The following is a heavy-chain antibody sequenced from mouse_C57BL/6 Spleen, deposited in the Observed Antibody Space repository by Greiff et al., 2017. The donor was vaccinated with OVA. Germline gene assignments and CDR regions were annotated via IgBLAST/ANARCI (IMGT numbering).Heavy chain of an antibody. J-gene: IGHJ3*01. D-gene: IGHD2-4*01. V-gene: IGHV14-1*01. CDR1: GFNIKDYY. CDR3: TTVYYDVPWFAY. CDR2: IDPGDGGT. Sequence: EVQLQQSGAELVRPGASVKLSCTASGFNIKDYYMHWVKQRPEQGLEWIGRIDPGDGGTEYAPKFKGKATMTADTSSNTAYLQLSSLTSEDTAVEYCTTVYYDVPWFAYWGQGTLVTVSA.